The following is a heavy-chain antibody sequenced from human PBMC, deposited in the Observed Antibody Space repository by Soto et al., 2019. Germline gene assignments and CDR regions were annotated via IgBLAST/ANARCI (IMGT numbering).Heavy chain of an antibody. CDR1: GGSISSGDYY. CDR2: IYYSAST. Sequence: TLSLTCTVSGGSISSGDYYWSWIRQPPGKGLEWIGYIYYSASTYYNPSLKSRVTISADTSKNQFSLKLNSVAAADTAVYYCARVRYYDSSGYSPHFDYWGQGTLVTVS. D-gene: IGHD3-22*01. J-gene: IGHJ4*02. V-gene: IGHV4-30-4*01. CDR3: ARVRYYDSSGYSPHFDY.